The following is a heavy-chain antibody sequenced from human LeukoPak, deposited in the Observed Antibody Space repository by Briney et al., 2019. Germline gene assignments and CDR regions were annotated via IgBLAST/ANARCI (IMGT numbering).Heavy chain of an antibody. J-gene: IGHJ4*02. CDR2: ISGDGGNT. D-gene: IGHD3-3*01. CDR1: GFTFSTCA. Sequence: GGSLRLSCAAFGFTFSTCAMSWVRQAPGKGLEWVSTISGDGGNTHYADSVKGRFTISRDNSKNTVHLQLNSLRAEDTAVYYCARDVGVVMFDYWGQGTLITVSS. CDR3: ARDVGVVMFDY. V-gene: IGHV3-23*01.